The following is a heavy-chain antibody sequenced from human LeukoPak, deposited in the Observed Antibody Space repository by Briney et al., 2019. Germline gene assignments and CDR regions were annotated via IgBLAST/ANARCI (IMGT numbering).Heavy chain of an antibody. D-gene: IGHD4-17*01. CDR2: TNDDGSTT. Sequence: GGSLRLSCAASGFTFSRSWMHWVRQAPGKGLVWVSRTNDDGSTTNYADSVKDRFTISRDNAKNTLLLQMNSLRAEDTAVYYCAKETSDYGDYVNAFDVWGQGTMVTVSS. CDR1: GFTFSRSW. V-gene: IGHV3-74*01. CDR3: AKETSDYGDYVNAFDV. J-gene: IGHJ3*01.